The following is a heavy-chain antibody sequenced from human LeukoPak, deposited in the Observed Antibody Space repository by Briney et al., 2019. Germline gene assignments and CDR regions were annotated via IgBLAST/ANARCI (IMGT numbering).Heavy chain of an antibody. Sequence: ASVKVSCKASGYTFTSYYMHWVRQAPGQGLEWMGIINPSGGSTSYAQKFQGRVTMTRDTSTSTVYMELSSLRSEDTAVYYCARDLLPIGYIGSPVGATTGDNFDYWGKGTLVTVSS. CDR1: GYTFTSYY. CDR3: ARDLLPIGYIGSPVGATTGDNFDY. D-gene: IGHD1-26*01. V-gene: IGHV1-46*01. CDR2: INPSGGST. J-gene: IGHJ4*02.